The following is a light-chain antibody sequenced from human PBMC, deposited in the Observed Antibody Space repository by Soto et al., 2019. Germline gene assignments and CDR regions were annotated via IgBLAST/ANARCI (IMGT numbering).Light chain of an antibody. J-gene: IGKJ5*01. Sequence: VVLTQSPATLSLSPGEIATLYCSTSLSVSVYLDWYQQKPGQAPRLLISDASNRATGIPARFSGSGSGTDFTLTISRLEPEDFAVYYCQQYDNSPITFGQGTRLEIK. CDR2: DAS. CDR3: QQYDNSPIT. V-gene: IGKV3-11*01. CDR1: LSVSVY.